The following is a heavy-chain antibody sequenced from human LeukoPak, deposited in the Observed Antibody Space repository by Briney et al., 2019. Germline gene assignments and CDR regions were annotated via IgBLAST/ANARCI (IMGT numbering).Heavy chain of an antibody. V-gene: IGHV3-7*01. Sequence: GGSLRLSCAASGFTFTTYWMSWVHQAPGKGLEWVANIKQDGSEKYYVDSVKGRFTISRDNAKNSLYLQMNSLRAEDTAVYYCARRAGEPNYDILTGYYFDYWGQGTLVTVSS. CDR3: ARRAGEPNYDILTGYYFDY. CDR1: GFTFTTYW. J-gene: IGHJ4*02. CDR2: IKQDGSEK. D-gene: IGHD3-9*01.